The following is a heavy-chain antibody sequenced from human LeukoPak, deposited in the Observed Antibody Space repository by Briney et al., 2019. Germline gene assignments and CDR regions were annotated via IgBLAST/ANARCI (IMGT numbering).Heavy chain of an antibody. CDR2: ISGSGGST. V-gene: IGHV3-23*01. Sequence: GGSLRLSCAASGFTFRNHVMSWVRQAPGKGLEWVSAISGSGGSTYYADSVKGRFTISRDNSKNTLYLQMNSLRAEDTAVYYCAKVSGTVVVLDYWGQGTLVTVSS. D-gene: IGHD3-22*01. J-gene: IGHJ4*02. CDR1: GFTFRNHV. CDR3: AKVSGTVVVLDY.